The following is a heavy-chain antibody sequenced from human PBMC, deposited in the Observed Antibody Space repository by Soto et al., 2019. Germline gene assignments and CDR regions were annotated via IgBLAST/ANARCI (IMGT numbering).Heavy chain of an antibody. J-gene: IGHJ6*02. Sequence: KPSETLSLTCTVSNGSVSSGTYSWSWVRQPPGKGLEWIGYIYYSGTTYYTPSLKSRLTMSMDRANDHFSLNLTSVTAADTAVYFCARGHYYYGMDVWGQGXTVTVSS. CDR3: ARGHYYYGMDV. CDR1: NGSVSSGTYS. CDR2: IYYSGTT. V-gene: IGHV4-30-2*01.